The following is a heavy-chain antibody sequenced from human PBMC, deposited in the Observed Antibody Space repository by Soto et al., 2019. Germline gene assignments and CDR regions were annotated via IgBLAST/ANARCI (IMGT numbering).Heavy chain of an antibody. V-gene: IGHV4-59*01. CDR1: GGSISSYY. Sequence: QVQLQESGPGLVKPSEALSLTCTVSGGSISSYYWSWIRQPPGKGLEWIGYIYYSGSTNYNPALRSRVTNSVETSKNPFSLKLSSVTAADTAVYYCARQRRGATISIYYYGMDVWGQGTTVTVSS. D-gene: IGHD5-12*01. CDR2: IYYSGST. CDR3: ARQRRGATISIYYYGMDV. J-gene: IGHJ6*02.